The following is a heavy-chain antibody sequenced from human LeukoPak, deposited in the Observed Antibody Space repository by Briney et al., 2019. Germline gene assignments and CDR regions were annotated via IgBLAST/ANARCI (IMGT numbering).Heavy chain of an antibody. CDR2: ISGGASNT. Sequence: PGGSLRLSCAASGYTFSDNYMTWVRQAPGKGLEWVSAISGGASNTYYADSVKGRFTISRDNSKNTLYLQMNSLRAEDTAVYYCAKQPPGGYYYESSGYYQYFQHWGQGTLVTVSS. V-gene: IGHV3-23*01. CDR3: AKQPPGGYYYESSGYYQYFQH. D-gene: IGHD3-22*01. J-gene: IGHJ1*01. CDR1: GYTFSDNY.